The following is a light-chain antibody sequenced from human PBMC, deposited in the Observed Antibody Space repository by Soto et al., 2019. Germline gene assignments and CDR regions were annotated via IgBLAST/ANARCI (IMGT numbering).Light chain of an antibody. CDR1: QSIDSSY. CDR3: QQRSNWPT. V-gene: IGKV3-11*01. J-gene: IGKJ5*01. Sequence: EIVVTQSPGTLSLSPGERATLSCRASQSIDSSYLSWYQQKPGQAPRLIISGASNRATGIPDRFSGSGSGTDFTLTISGLEPEDFAVYYCQQRSNWPTFGQGTRLEIK. CDR2: GAS.